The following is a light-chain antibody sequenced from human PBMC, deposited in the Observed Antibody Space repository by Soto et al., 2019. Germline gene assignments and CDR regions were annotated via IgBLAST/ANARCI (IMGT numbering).Light chain of an antibody. J-gene: IGLJ1*01. CDR2: DVS. CDR3: CSYAGSYRGV. CDR1: SSDVGGYNY. Sequence: QSALTQPRSVSGSPGQSVTISCTGTSSDVGGYNYVSWYQQHPGKAPKLMSYDVSKRPSGVPDSFSGSKSGNTASLTISGLQAEDEADYYCCSYAGSYRGVFGTGTKLTVL. V-gene: IGLV2-11*01.